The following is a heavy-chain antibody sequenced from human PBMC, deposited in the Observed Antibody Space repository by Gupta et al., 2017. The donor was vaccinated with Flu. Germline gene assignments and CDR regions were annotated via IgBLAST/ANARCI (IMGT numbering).Heavy chain of an antibody. V-gene: IGHV3-21*01. CDR1: GFTFSSYS. Sequence: EVQLVESGGGLVKPGGSLRLSCAASGFTFSSYSMNWVRQAPGKGLEWVSSISSSSSYIYYADSVKGRFTISRDNAKNSLYLQMNSLRAEDTAVYYCARNFDYDSSGYLWGFDYWGQGTLVTVSS. J-gene: IGHJ4*02. D-gene: IGHD3-22*01. CDR3: ARNFDYDSSGYLWGFDY. CDR2: ISSSSSYI.